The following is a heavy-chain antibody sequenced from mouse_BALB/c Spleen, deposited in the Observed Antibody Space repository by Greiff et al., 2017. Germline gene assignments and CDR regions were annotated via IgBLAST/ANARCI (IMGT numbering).Heavy chain of an antibody. V-gene: IGHV2-9*02. J-gene: IGHJ4*01. Sequence: VKLMESGPGLVAPSQSLSITCTVSGFSLTSYGVHWVRQPPGKGLEWLGVIWAGGSTNYNSALMSRLSISKDNSKSQVFLKMNSLQTDDTAMYYCARDYGSSYDYYAMDYWGQGTSVTVSS. CDR1: GFSLTSYG. CDR3: ARDYGSSYDYYAMDY. CDR2: IWAGGST. D-gene: IGHD1-1*01.